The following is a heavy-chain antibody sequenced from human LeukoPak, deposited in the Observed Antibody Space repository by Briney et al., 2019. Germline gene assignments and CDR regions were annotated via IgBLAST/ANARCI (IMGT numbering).Heavy chain of an antibody. D-gene: IGHD2-2*01. V-gene: IGHV3-74*01. Sequence: GGSLRLSCAASGFTFSSYWMHWVRQAPGKGLVWVSRINSDGSSTSYADSVEGRFTISRDNAKNTLYLQMNSLRAEDTAVYYCAREDIVVVPAGTPHYGMDVWGQGTTVTVSS. CDR2: INSDGSST. CDR3: AREDIVVVPAGTPHYGMDV. J-gene: IGHJ6*02. CDR1: GFTFSSYW.